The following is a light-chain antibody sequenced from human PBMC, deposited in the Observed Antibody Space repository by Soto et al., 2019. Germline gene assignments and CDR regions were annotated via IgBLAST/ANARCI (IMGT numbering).Light chain of an antibody. V-gene: IGKV2-28*01. J-gene: IGKJ1*01. CDR1: QSLLHSNGYNY. CDR3: MQALQIRVE. Sequence: DSVMTQFPLSLSVTPGEPASISCRSSQSLLHSNGYNYLDWYVQKPGQSPQLLIDLGSNRASGVPVRFSGSGSGTDFTLKISRVEAEDVGVYYCMQALQIRVEFGQGTKVEIK. CDR2: LGS.